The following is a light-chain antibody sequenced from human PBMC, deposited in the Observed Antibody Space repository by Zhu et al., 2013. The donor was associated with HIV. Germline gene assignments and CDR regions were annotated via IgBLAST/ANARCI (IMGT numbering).Light chain of an antibody. V-gene: IGKV1-5*03. CDR2: DAS. Sequence: IQMTQSPSTLSASIGERVTINCRATESISHYLAWYQQKSGRAPKLLISDASILQSGVSSRFSGSGSGTDFTLTISSLQPDDVAIYYCQQYNSYSGTFGQGTKVEI. CDR1: ESISHY. CDR3: QQYNSYSGT. J-gene: IGKJ1*01.